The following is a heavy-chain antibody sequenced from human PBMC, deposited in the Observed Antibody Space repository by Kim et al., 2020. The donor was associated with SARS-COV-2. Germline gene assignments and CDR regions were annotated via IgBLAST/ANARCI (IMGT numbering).Heavy chain of an antibody. J-gene: IGHJ5*02. D-gene: IGHD3-10*01. Sequence: SVKVSCKASGGTFSSYAISWVRQAPGQGLEWMGRIIPILGIANYAQKFQGRVTITADKSTSTAYMELSSLRSEDTAVYYCARDVGSGSYPNWFDPWGQGTLVTVSS. CDR3: ARDVGSGSYPNWFDP. V-gene: IGHV1-69*04. CDR1: GGTFSSYA. CDR2: IIPILGIA.